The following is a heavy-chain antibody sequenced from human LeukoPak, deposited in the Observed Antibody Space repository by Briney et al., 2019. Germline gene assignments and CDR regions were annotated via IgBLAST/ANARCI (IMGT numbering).Heavy chain of an antibody. CDR1: GYTFTSYG. Sequence: GASVKVSCKASGYTFTSYGISWVRQAPGQGLEWMGWISAYNGNTNYAQKLQGRVTITTDTSTSTAYMELRSLRSDDTAVYYCARDRGIVATPVVFFDYWGQGTLVTVSS. J-gene: IGHJ4*02. D-gene: IGHD5-12*01. CDR3: ARDRGIVATPVVFFDY. V-gene: IGHV1-18*01. CDR2: ISAYNGNT.